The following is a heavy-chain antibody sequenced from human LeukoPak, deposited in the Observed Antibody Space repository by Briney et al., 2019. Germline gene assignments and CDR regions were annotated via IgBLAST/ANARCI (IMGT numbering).Heavy chain of an antibody. CDR3: ARSRAFNSGAFDP. CDR1: GASVSSASY. D-gene: IGHD1-26*01. J-gene: IGHJ5*02. Sequence: PSETLSLTCTVSGASVSSASYGSWIRQPPGEGVGGIADIYNGVNTNYNPSLKTRVTISVDTSKNQFSLRLNSVTAADTAVYYCARSRAFNSGAFDPWGQGSLVTVSS. CDR2: IYNGVNT. V-gene: IGHV4-61*01.